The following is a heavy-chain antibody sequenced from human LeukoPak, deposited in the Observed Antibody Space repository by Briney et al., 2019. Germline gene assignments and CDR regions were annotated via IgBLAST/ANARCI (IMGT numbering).Heavy chain of an antibody. Sequence: ASETLSLTCAVYGGSFSTSSYYWSWIRQPAGKGLEWIGRIYISGSTNYNPSLKSRVTISVDTSKNQFSLKLTSVTAADTAVYYCARDHMLRGVDYWGQGTLVTVSS. CDR2: IYISGST. V-gene: IGHV4-61*02. CDR1: GGSFSTSSYY. J-gene: IGHJ4*02. D-gene: IGHD3-10*01. CDR3: ARDHMLRGVDY.